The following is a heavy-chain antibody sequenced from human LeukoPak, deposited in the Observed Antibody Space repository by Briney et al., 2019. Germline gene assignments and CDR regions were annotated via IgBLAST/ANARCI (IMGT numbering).Heavy chain of an antibody. CDR3: ARGATDLRWYISSYMDV. J-gene: IGHJ6*03. CDR1: GGSISSSSYY. Sequence: SETLSLTCTVSGGSISSSSYYWGWIRQPPGKGLEWMGEINHSGSTNYNPSLKSRVTISVDTSKNQFSLKLSSVTAADTAVYYCARGATDLRWYISSYMDVWGKGTTVTVSS. CDR2: INHSGST. D-gene: IGHD4-23*01. V-gene: IGHV4-39*07.